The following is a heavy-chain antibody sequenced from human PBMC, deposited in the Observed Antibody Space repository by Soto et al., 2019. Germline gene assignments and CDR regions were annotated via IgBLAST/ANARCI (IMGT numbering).Heavy chain of an antibody. CDR2: ISGSGGST. V-gene: IGHV3-23*01. D-gene: IGHD2-2*01. Sequence: EVQLLESGGGLVQPGGSLRLSCAASAFTFSSYAMSWVRQAPGKGLEWVSAISGSGGSTYYADSVKGRFTISRDNSKNTMYLQMNSLRAEDTAVYYCAKELVGLVVAQPSSFWGQGTMVTVSS. J-gene: IGHJ3*01. CDR3: AKELVGLVVAQPSSF. CDR1: AFTFSSYA.